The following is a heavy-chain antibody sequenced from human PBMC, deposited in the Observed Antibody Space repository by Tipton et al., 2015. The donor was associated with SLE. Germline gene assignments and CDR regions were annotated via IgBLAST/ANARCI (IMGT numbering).Heavy chain of an antibody. CDR2: ANPSVNTT. D-gene: IGHD6-25*01. CDR1: GYTFTSYY. Sequence: QSGPEVKKPGASVKVSCKTSGYTFTSYYIHWVRQAPGQGLEWMGIANPSVNTTIYAQKFQGRVTMTPDTSTSTAYMELSSLRSEDTAIYYCTRCKILAVPAAPPPYWGQGTLVAVSS. J-gene: IGHJ4*02. V-gene: IGHV1-46*01. CDR3: TRCKILAVPAAPPPY.